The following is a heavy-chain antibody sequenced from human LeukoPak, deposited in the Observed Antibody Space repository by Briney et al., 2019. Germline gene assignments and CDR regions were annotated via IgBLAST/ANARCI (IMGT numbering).Heavy chain of an antibody. Sequence: PGESLRLSCAASGFTFSSYEMNWVRQAPGKGLEWVSYISSSGSTIYYADSVKGRFTISRDNAKNSLYLQMNSPRAEDTAVYYCAELGITMIGGVWGKGTTVTISS. D-gene: IGHD3-10*02. CDR2: ISSSGSTI. J-gene: IGHJ6*04. CDR3: AELGITMIGGV. V-gene: IGHV3-48*03. CDR1: GFTFSSYE.